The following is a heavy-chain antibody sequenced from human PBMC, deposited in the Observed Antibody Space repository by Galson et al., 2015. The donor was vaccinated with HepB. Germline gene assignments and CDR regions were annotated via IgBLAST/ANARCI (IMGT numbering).Heavy chain of an antibody. CDR3: ARDLESYFDY. V-gene: IGHV3-33*01. J-gene: IGHJ4*02. CDR2: IWYDGSNK. CDR1: GFTFSNYG. Sequence: SLRLSCAASGFTFSNYGMHWVRQAPGKGLEWVALIWYDGSNKYYADSVKGRFTISRDNSKNTLYLQMSSLRAEDTAVYYCARDLESYFDYWGQGPLVTVSS.